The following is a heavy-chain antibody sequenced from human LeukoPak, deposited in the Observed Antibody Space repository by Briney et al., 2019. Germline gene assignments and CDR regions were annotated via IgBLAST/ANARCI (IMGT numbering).Heavy chain of an antibody. V-gene: IGHV1-2*06. J-gene: IGHJ4*02. CDR1: GYTFTGYY. D-gene: IGHD3-9*01. Sequence: ASVKVSCKASGYTFTGYYMHWVRQAPGQGLEWMGRINPNSGGTNYARKFQGRVTMTRDTSISTAYMELSRLRSDNTAVYYCARDRPTDRYGFDYWGQGTLVTVSS. CDR3: ARDRPTDRYGFDY. CDR2: INPNSGGT.